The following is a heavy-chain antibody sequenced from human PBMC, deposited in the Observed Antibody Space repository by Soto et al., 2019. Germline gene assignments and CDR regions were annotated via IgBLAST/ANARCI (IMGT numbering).Heavy chain of an antibody. D-gene: IGHD4-17*01. V-gene: IGHV4-31*03. CDR1: GGSISSGGYY. CDR3: ARGSPDYGDYDGRDNWFDP. J-gene: IGHJ5*02. Sequence: QVQLQESGPGLVKPSQTLSLTCTVSGGSISSGGYYWSWIRQHPGKGLEWIGYIYYSGSTYYNPSLKSRVTRSANTSKTQFSLKLSTVTAADTAVYYCARGSPDYGDYDGRDNWFDPWGQGTLVTVSS. CDR2: IYYSGST.